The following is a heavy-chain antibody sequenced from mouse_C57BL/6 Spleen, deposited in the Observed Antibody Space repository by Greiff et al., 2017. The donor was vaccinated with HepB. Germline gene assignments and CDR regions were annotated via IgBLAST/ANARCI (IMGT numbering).Heavy chain of an antibody. J-gene: IGHJ2*01. CDR2: INPGSGGT. CDR1: GYAFTNYL. CDR3: ARGSTTVVAPYFDY. Sequence: VQLQQSGAELVRPGTSVKVSCKASGYAFTNYLIEWVKQRPGQGLEWIGVINPGSGGTNYNEKFKGKATLTADKSSSTAYMQLSSLTSEDSAVYFCARGSTTVVAPYFDYWGQGTTLTVSS. V-gene: IGHV1-54*01. D-gene: IGHD1-1*01.